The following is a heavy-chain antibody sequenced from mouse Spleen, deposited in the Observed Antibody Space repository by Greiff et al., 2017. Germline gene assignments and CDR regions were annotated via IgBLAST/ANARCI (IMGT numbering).Heavy chain of an antibody. CDR1: GYTFTDYY. CDR2: IYPGSGNT. V-gene: IGHV1-76*01. Sequence: QVQLQQSGAELVRPGASVKLSCKASGYTFTDYYINWVKQRPGQGLEWIARIYPGSGNTYYNEKFKGKATLTAEKSSSTAYMQLSSLTSEDSAVYFCARKGSYSNFHFDYWGQGTTLTVSS. D-gene: IGHD2-5*01. CDR3: ARKGSYSNFHFDY. J-gene: IGHJ2*01.